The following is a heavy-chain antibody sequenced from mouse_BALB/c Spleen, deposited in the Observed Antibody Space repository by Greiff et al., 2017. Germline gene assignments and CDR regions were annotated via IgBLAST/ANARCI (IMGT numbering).Heavy chain of an antibody. CDR2: IYPYNGGT. CDR1: GSNLTDYN. Sequence: VHVKQSGPELVKPGASVKISCKASGSNLTDYNMNWVKQTHGKSLEWIGYIYPYNGGTGYNQKFKSKATLTVDNSSSTAYMELRSLTSEDPAVYYCARGHLDYWGQGTSVTVSS. CDR3: ARGHLDY. J-gene: IGHJ4*01. V-gene: IGHV1S29*02.